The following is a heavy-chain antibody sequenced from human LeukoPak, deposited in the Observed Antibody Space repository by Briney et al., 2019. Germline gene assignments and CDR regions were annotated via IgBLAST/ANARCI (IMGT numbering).Heavy chain of an antibody. Sequence: PSETLSLTCTVAGGPISSYYWSWIRQPPGKGLEWIGYIYYSGSTNYNPSLKSRVTISVDTSKNQFSLKLSSVTAADTAVYYCARSGTDGYNSFDYWGQGTLVTVSS. J-gene: IGHJ4*02. CDR2: IYYSGST. CDR1: GGPISSYY. D-gene: IGHD5-12*01. V-gene: IGHV4-59*01. CDR3: ARSGTDGYNSFDY.